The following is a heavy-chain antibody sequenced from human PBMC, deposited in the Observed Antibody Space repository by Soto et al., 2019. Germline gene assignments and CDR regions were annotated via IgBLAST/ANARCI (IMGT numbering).Heavy chain of an antibody. CDR3: ARFSGYPNYYFDY. J-gene: IGHJ4*02. Sequence: EVQLVESGGGLIQPGGSLRLSCTASGFTVSSNYMSWVRQAPGKGLEWVSVIYSGGSTYYADSVKGRFTISRDSSKNTLYLQMNSLRAEDTAVYYCARFSGYPNYYFDYWGQGTLVTFSS. V-gene: IGHV3-53*01. CDR1: GFTVSSNY. D-gene: IGHD5-18*01. CDR2: IYSGGST.